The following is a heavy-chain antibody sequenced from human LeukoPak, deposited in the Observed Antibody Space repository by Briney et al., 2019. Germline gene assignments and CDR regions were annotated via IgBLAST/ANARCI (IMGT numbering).Heavy chain of an antibody. D-gene: IGHD2-2*02. Sequence: GGSLRLSCAASGFTFDDYAMHWVRQAPGKGLEWVSGISWNSGSIGYADSVKGRFTISRDNAKNSLYLQMNSLRAEHTALYYCAKDIGYCSSTSCYTGILDYWGQGTLVTVSS. J-gene: IGHJ4*02. CDR1: GFTFDDYA. CDR2: ISWNSGSI. V-gene: IGHV3-9*01. CDR3: AKDIGYCSSTSCYTGILDY.